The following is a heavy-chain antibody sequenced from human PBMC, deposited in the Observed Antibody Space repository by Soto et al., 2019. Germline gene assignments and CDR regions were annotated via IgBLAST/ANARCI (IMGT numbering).Heavy chain of an antibody. CDR1: GGTFSSYA. CDR2: IIPIFGTA. CDR3: ARDQFRAMTLRDVYYYYGMDV. J-gene: IGHJ6*02. D-gene: IGHD5-18*01. Sequence: ASVKVSCKASGGTFSSYAISWVRQAPGQGLEWMGGIIPIFGTANYAQKFQGRVTITADESTSTAYMELSSLRSEDTAVYYCARDQFRAMTLRDVYYYYGMDVWGQGTTVTVSS. V-gene: IGHV1-69*13.